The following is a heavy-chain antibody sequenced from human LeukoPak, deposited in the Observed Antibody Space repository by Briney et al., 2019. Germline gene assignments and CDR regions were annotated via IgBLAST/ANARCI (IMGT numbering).Heavy chain of an antibody. CDR1: GFTVSSNY. Sequence: GGSLRLSCAASGFTVSSNYMSWVRQALGKGLEWVSVIYSGGSTYYADSVKGRFTISRDNSKNTLYLQMNSLRAEDTAVYYCARGEVFFGFDYWGQGTLVTVSS. CDR3: ARGEVFFGFDY. J-gene: IGHJ4*02. D-gene: IGHD3-10*01. CDR2: IYSGGST. V-gene: IGHV3-53*01.